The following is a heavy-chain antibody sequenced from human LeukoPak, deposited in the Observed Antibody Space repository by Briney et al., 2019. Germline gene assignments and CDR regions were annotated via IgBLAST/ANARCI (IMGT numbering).Heavy chain of an antibody. V-gene: IGHV1-58*02. D-gene: IGHD3-9*01. CDR1: GFTFSNSA. CDR2: IVVGSGNT. J-gene: IGHJ4*02. CDR3: AAGYYDILSG. Sequence: SLKVSCKASGFTFSNSAMRWVRQARGQRLEWIGWIVVGSGNTNYAQKFQERVSISRDMSRSTVYMELSSLRSEDTAVYYCAAGYYDILSGWGQGTLVTASS.